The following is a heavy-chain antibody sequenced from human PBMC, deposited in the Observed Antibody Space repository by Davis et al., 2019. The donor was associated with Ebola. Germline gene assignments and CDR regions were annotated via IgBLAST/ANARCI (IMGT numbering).Heavy chain of an antibody. V-gene: IGHV4-34*01. CDR3: ARHTGIVATILDY. CDR2: INHSGST. Sequence: SETLSLTCAVYGGSFSGYYWSWIRQPPGKGLEWIGEINHSGSTNYNPSLKSRVTISVDTSKNQFSLKLSSVTAADTAVYYCARHTGIVATILDYWGQGTLVTVSS. CDR1: GGSFSGYY. D-gene: IGHD5-12*01. J-gene: IGHJ4*02.